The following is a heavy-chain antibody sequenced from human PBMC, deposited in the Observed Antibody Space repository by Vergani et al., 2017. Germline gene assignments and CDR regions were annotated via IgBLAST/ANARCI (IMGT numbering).Heavy chain of an antibody. CDR1: GGTFSSYA. Sequence: QVQLVQSGAEVKKPGSSVKVSCKASGGTFSSYAISWVRQAPGQGLEWMGGIIPIFGTANYAQKFQERVTITRDMSTSTAYMELSSLRSEDTAVYYCAADLNVGYCSGGSCYPSWYFDLWGRGTLVTVSS. CDR2: IIPIFGTA. J-gene: IGHJ2*01. CDR3: AADLNVGYCSGGSCYPSWYFDL. D-gene: IGHD2-15*01. V-gene: IGHV1-69*06.